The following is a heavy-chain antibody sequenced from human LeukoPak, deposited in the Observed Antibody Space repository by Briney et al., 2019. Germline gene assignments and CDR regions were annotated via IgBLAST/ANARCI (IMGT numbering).Heavy chain of an antibody. CDR1: GYTFTSYG. J-gene: IGHJ4*02. CDR2: ISAYNGNT. CDR3: ARLGWRDYYDSSGYLGY. V-gene: IGHV1-18*01. D-gene: IGHD3-22*01. Sequence: ASVKVSCKASGYTFTSYGISWVRQAPGQGLEWMGWISAYNGNTNYAQKLQGRVTITRDTSASTAYMELSSLRSEDTAVYYCARLGWRDYYDSSGYLGYWGQGTLVTVSS.